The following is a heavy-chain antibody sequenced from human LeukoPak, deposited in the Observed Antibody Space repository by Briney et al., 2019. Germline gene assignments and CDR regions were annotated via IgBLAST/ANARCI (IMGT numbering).Heavy chain of an antibody. J-gene: IGHJ5*02. V-gene: IGHV2-5*02. CDR2: IYWDDDK. CDR1: GFSLSTSGVG. CDR3: ARSATKDIVVVPAAKGVWFDP. Sequence: SGPTLVNPTQTLTLTCTFSGFSLSTSGVGVGWIRQPPGKALEWLALIYWDDDKRYSPSLKSRLTITKDTSKNQVVLTMTNMDPVDTATYYCARSATKDIVVVPAAKGVWFDPWGQGTLVTVSS. D-gene: IGHD2-2*01.